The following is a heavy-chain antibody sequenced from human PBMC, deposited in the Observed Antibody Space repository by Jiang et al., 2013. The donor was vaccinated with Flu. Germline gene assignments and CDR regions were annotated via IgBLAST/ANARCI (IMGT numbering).Heavy chain of an antibody. Sequence: ISRDNSKNTLYLQVNSLRAEDTAVYYCARDGVAHYFDCWGQGTLVTVSS. J-gene: IGHJ4*02. V-gene: IGHV3-30*07. D-gene: IGHD3-3*01. CDR3: ARDGVAHYFDC.